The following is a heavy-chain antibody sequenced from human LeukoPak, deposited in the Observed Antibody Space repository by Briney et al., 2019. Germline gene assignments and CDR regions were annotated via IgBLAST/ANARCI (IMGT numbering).Heavy chain of an antibody. CDR2: VYWDDDK. J-gene: IGHJ4*02. CDR1: GFSFSTSGVG. CDR3: AHRPGRGIPAAH. Sequence: SGPTLVKPTQTLTLTCTFSGFSFSTSGVGVGWIRQPPGKALEWLALVYWDDDKRYTPSLRSRLTITKDTSKNQVVLTMRNMDPVDTATYYCAHRPGRGIPAAHWGQGTLVTVSS. V-gene: IGHV2-5*02. D-gene: IGHD2-21*01.